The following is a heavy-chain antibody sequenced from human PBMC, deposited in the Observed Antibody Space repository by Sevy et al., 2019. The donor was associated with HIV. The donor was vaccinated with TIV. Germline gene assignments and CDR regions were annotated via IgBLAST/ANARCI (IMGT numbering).Heavy chain of an antibody. Sequence: GGSLRLSCVASGFTFSNYNLNWVRQAPGKGLEWVANIKQDGSEKYYVDSVKGRFTISRDNAKNSLYLQMNSLRAEDTAVYYCARDWECTGGVCYFMDVWGQGTTVTVSS. CDR2: IKQDGSEK. CDR1: GFTFSNYN. V-gene: IGHV3-7*03. D-gene: IGHD2-8*02. J-gene: IGHJ6*02. CDR3: ARDWECTGGVCYFMDV.